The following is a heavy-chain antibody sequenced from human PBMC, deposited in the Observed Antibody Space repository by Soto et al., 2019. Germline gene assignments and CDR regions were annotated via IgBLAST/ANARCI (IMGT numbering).Heavy chain of an antibody. Sequence: QVYLVQSGAEVRRPGASVKVSCTAFGYILTGYALHWVRHATGQGLAWMVWIVPNSGATNSAERFHGRVSMARDTSIRAAYPELSSRRSYDTAVYYCARGYGSSPNMELRFGMCVSGQGTTLSVSS. J-gene: IGHJ6*02. CDR1: GYILTGYA. CDR3: ARGYGSSPNMELRFGMCV. V-gene: IGHV1-2*02. CDR2: IVPNSGAT. D-gene: IGHD5-18*01.